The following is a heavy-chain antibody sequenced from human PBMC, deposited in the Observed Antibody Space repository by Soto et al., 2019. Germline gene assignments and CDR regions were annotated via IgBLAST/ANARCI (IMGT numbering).Heavy chain of an antibody. V-gene: IGHV4-34*01. J-gene: IGHJ6*02. CDR2: INHSGST. CDR1: GGSFSGYY. D-gene: IGHD2-2*02. Sequence: TSETLSLTCAVYGGSFSGYYWSWIRQPPGKGLEWIGEINHSGSTNYNPSLKSRVTISVDTSKNQFSLKLSSVTAADTAVYYCARRRGVVVPADILGYYGMDVWGQGTTVTVSS. CDR3: ARRRGVVVPADILGYYGMDV.